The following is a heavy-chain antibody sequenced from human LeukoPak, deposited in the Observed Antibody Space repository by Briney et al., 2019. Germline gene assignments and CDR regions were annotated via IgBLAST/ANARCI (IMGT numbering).Heavy chain of an antibody. Sequence: SETLSLTCAVSGGSISSGGYSWSWIRQPPGKGLEWIGYIYHSGSTYYNPSLKSRVTISVDRSKNQFSLKLSSVTAADTAVYYCASSSGWYNSYYFDYWGQGTLVTVSS. V-gene: IGHV4-30-2*01. CDR1: GGSISSGGYS. CDR2: IYHSGST. D-gene: IGHD6-19*01. J-gene: IGHJ4*02. CDR3: ASSSGWYNSYYFDY.